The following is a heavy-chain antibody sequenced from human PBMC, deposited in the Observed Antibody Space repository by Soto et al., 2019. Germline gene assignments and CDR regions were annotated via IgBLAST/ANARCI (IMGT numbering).Heavy chain of an antibody. D-gene: IGHD6-19*01. CDR1: GGTVSNYA. J-gene: IGHJ6*02. CDR2: IIPVYGTS. CDR3: AREREGAVAVPGYYGMYV. Sequence: QVQLVQSGAEVKKPGSSVKVSCKASGGTVSNYAVSWVRQAPGQGLEWMVGIIPVYGTSKYAQKFQGSVTITAEESTSTVYMELSSLRSEDTAVYYCAREREGAVAVPGYYGMYVCGQGTTVTVPS. V-gene: IGHV1-69*01.